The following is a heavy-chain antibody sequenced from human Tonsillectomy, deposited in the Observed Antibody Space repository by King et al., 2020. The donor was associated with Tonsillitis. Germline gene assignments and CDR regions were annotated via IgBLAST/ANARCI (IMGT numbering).Heavy chain of an antibody. CDR3: AKDKVSTMPRDAFDF. V-gene: IGHV3-23*04. CDR1: GFTFSNYA. CDR2: FSGSGGSR. J-gene: IGHJ3*01. Sequence: VQLVESGGRLVQPGGSLRLSCAASGFTFSNYAMSWVRQAPGKGLEWVSGFSGSGGSRYSADSVKGRFTISRDNSKNTLYLLMNSLRAEDTAVYYCAKDKVSTMPRDAFDFWGQGTMVTVSS. D-gene: IGHD5/OR15-5a*01.